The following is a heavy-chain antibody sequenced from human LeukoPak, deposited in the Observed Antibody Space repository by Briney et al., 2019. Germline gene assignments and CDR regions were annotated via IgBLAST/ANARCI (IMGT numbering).Heavy chain of an antibody. CDR3: ARVPLYDSSGYYYPH. Sequence: ASVKVSCKTSGYTFTSYGMHWVRQAPGQSPEWMGWINAGNGNTKYSQKFQDRVTITGDTSASTAYMELSSLRSEDTAVYYCARVPLYDSSGYYYPHWGQGTLVTVSS. J-gene: IGHJ1*01. CDR1: GYTFTSYG. D-gene: IGHD3-22*01. CDR2: INAGNGNT. V-gene: IGHV1-3*01.